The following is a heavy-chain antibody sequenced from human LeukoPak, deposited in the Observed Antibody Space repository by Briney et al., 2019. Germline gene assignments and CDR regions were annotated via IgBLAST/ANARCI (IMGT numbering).Heavy chain of an antibody. J-gene: IGHJ6*02. D-gene: IGHD2-15*01. V-gene: IGHV1-2*02. Sequence: ASVKVSCRASGYTFTDYYMHWVRQAPGQGLEWMGWLNPNTLVTNYAQHFQGRVSMAWDTSISTGYMDLHSLTSDDTAVYYCARKDGGRDGMDVWGQGTTVTVSS. CDR3: ARKDGGRDGMDV. CDR1: GYTFTDYY. CDR2: LNPNTLVT.